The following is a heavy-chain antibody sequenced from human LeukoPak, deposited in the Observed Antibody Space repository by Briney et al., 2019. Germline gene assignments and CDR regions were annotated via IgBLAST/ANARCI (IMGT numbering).Heavy chain of an antibody. D-gene: IGHD1-26*01. CDR3: AKDYRYSGSYEFDY. Sequence: GGSLRLSCAASGFTFSSYGMHWVRQAPGKGLEWVAVISYDGSNQYYADSVKGRFTISRDNSKNTLYLQMNTLRVEDTAVYYCAKDYRYSGSYEFDYWGQGTLVTVSS. J-gene: IGHJ4*02. CDR1: GFTFSSYG. CDR2: ISYDGSNQ. V-gene: IGHV3-30*18.